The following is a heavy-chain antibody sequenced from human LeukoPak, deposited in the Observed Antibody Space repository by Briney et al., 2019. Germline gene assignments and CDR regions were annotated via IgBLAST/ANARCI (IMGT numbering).Heavy chain of an antibody. V-gene: IGHV4-30-4*01. D-gene: IGHD3-22*01. Sequence: SETLSLTCTVSGGSISSGDYYWSWIRQPPGKGLEWIGYIYYSGSTYYNPSLKSRVTISVDTSKNQFSLKLSPVTAADTAVYYCARGDHSSGPPRMDYWGQGTLVTVSS. CDR2: IYYSGST. CDR3: ARGDHSSGPPRMDY. J-gene: IGHJ4*02. CDR1: GGSISSGDYY.